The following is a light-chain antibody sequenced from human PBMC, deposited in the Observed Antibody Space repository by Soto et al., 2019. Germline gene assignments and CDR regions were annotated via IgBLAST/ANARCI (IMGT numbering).Light chain of an antibody. J-gene: IGKJ5*01. CDR2: AAS. CDR3: QQSYSTLSIT. Sequence: DIQMTQSPSTLSASVGDRVTITFRASQSISTWLAWYQQKPGKAPKLLIYAASSLQSGVPSRFSGSGSGTDFTLTISSLQPEDFATYYCQQSYSTLSITFGQGTRLEI. V-gene: IGKV1-39*01. CDR1: QSISTW.